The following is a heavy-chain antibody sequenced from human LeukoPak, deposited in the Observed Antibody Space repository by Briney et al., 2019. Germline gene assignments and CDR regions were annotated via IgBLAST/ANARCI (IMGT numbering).Heavy chain of an antibody. D-gene: IGHD3-22*01. J-gene: IGHJ5*02. CDR2: INPNSGGT. CDR3: ARALGASGYYDSSGYRGS. V-gene: IGHV1-2*02. CDR1: GYTFIGYY. Sequence: EASVKVSCKASGYTFIGYYMHWVRQAPGHGLEWMGWINPNSGGTNYAQKFQGRVTMTRDTSINTAYLELSRLRSDDTAVYYCARALGASGYYDSSGYRGSWGQGTLVTVSS.